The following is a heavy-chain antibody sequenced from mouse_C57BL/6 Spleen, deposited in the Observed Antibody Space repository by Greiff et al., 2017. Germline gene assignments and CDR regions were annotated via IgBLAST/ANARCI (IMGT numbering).Heavy chain of an antibody. Sequence: VQLKESVAELVRPGASVKLSCTASGFNIKNTYMHWVKQRPEQGLEWIGRIDPANGNTKYAPKFQGKATITADTSSYTASLQLSSRTSEDTAIYYCARTTNYGSSSSWYFDVWGTGTTVTVSS. CDR3: ARTTNYGSSSSWYFDV. J-gene: IGHJ1*03. V-gene: IGHV14-3*01. CDR2: IDPANGNT. D-gene: IGHD1-1*01. CDR1: GFNIKNTY.